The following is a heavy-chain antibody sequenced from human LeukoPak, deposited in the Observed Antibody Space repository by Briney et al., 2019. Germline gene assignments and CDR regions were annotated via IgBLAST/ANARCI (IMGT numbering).Heavy chain of an antibody. Sequence: GGSLRLSCAASGFTFSSYSMNWVRQAPGKGLEWVSYISSSSSTIYYADSVKGRFTISRDNAKNSLYLQMNSLRAEDTAVYYCARWLYDYVWGSYRYDRDYWGQGTLVTVSS. D-gene: IGHD3-16*02. CDR3: ARWLYDYVWGSYRYDRDY. J-gene: IGHJ4*02. CDR2: ISSSSSTI. V-gene: IGHV3-48*04. CDR1: GFTFSSYS.